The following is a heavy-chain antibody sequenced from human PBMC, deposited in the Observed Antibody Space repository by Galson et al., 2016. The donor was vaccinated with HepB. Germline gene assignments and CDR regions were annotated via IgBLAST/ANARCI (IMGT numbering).Heavy chain of an antibody. D-gene: IGHD3-16*01. J-gene: IGHJ4*02. Sequence: SLRLSCAVSGFTLRNYWISWVRQAPGKGLEWVGNIKDDGSEKYYVHSVKGRFTISRDNAKNSRFLQMNGLRDEDTALYYCAVEWGSPYDFWGQGTLVTVSS. V-gene: IGHV3-7*03. CDR2: IKDDGSEK. CDR1: GFTLRNYW. CDR3: AVEWGSPYDF.